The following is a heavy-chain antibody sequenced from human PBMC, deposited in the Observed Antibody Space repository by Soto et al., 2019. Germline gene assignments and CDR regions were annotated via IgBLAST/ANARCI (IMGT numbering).Heavy chain of an antibody. CDR3: AKGVVVSGYRLETYYFDY. V-gene: IGHV3-23*01. CDR2: ISGSGGST. J-gene: IGHJ4*02. D-gene: IGHD5-12*01. Sequence: EVQLLESGGGLVQPGGSLRLSCAASGFTFSSYAMSWVRQAPGKGLEWVSAISGSGGSTYYADSVKGRFTISRDNSKNTLYLQMNSLRAEDMAVYYCAKGVVVSGYRLETYYFDYWGQGTLVTVSS. CDR1: GFTFSSYA.